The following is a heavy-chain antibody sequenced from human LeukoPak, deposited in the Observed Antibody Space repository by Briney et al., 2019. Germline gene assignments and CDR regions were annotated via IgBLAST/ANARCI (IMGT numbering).Heavy chain of an antibody. Sequence: PGGSLRFSCAAPGFTFRQYWMSGVGQAPGKGRKGGANIKQVGREQQAGSENNYVDTVTVRFTISRDNAKTSLYLQMNSLRAEDTAVYYCARSGRGVDSLYFYMDVWGKGATVTVSS. CDR2: IKQVGREQQAGSEN. J-gene: IGHJ6*03. V-gene: IGHV3-7*01. D-gene: IGHD3-10*01. CDR3: ARSGRGVDSLYFYMDV. CDR1: GFTFRQYW.